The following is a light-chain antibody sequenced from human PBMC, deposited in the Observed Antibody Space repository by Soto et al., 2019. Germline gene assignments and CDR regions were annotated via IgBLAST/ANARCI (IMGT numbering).Light chain of an antibody. J-gene: IGKJ2*02. CDR1: QSLTSSY. Sequence: EIVLTQSPGTLSLSPCERATLSCRASQSLTSSYLAWYQQKPGQAPRLLIYGASSRATGIPDRFSGSGSGHVFTLNISRREPADVAVDYCQQYESSPPSCTFGHGTKLEIK. CDR3: QQYESSPPSCT. V-gene: IGKV3-20*01. CDR2: GAS.